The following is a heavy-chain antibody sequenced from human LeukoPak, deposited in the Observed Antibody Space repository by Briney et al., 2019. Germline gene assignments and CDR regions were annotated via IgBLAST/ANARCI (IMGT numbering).Heavy chain of an antibody. CDR2: MNPNSGNT. V-gene: IGHV1-8*01. CDR3: ARGRSSGWTGGYYYYYYGMDV. CDR1: GYTFTSYD. Sequence: ASVKVSCKASGYTFTSYDINWVRQATGQGLEWMGWMNPNSGNTGYAQKFQGRVTMTRNTSKSTAYMELSSLRSEDTAVYYCARGRSSGWTGGYYYYYYGMDVWGQGTTVTVS. D-gene: IGHD6-19*01. J-gene: IGHJ6*02.